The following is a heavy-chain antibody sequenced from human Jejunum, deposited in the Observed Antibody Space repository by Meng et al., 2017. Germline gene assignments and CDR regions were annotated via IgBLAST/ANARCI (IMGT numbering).Heavy chain of an antibody. CDR3: ARDYDSSADIPSYDL. CDR1: GGSFSAYY. D-gene: IGHD3-22*01. CDR2: MYSGGAT. J-gene: IGHJ4*03. Sequence: GGSLRPSCGFYGGSFSAYYWSWLRQTPGKGLEWLSLMYSGGATHYADSVKGRFTISRDNDKNTVYLQMDSLSADDTAVYYCARDYDSSADIPSYDLWGHGPVVTVYS. V-gene: IGHV3-53*05.